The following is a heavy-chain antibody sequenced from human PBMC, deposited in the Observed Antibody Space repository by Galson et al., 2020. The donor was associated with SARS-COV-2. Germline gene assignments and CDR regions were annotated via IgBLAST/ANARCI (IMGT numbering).Heavy chain of an antibody. J-gene: IGHJ1*01. V-gene: IGHV3-7*01. Sequence: GGSLRLSCAASGFTFSSYWMSWVRQAPGKGLEWVANIKQDGSEKYYVDSVKGRFTISRDNVKNSLYLQMNSLRAEDTAVYYCARYAASSDCSGGSCYDYFQHWGQGTLVTVSS. D-gene: IGHD2-15*01. CDR1: GFTFSSYW. CDR3: ARYAASSDCSGGSCYDYFQH. CDR2: IKQDGSEK.